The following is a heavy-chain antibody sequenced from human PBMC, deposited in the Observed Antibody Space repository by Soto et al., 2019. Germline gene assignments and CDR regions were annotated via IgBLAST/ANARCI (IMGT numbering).Heavy chain of an antibody. CDR3: ARFYCTNGVCYRPPYGMDV. CDR1: GYTFTSYD. Sequence: ASVKVSCKASGYTFTSYDISWVRQAPGQGLEWMGWISAYNGNTNYAQKLQGRVTMTTDTSTSTAYMELRSLRSDDTAVYYCARFYCTNGVCYRPPYGMDVWGQGTTVTVSS. CDR2: ISAYNGNT. D-gene: IGHD2-8*01. V-gene: IGHV1-18*04. J-gene: IGHJ6*02.